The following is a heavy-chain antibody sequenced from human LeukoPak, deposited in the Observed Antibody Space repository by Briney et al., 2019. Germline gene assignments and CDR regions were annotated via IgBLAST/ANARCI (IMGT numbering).Heavy chain of an antibody. Sequence: GASVKVSCKASGYTFTSYGISWVRQAPGQGLEWMGWISAYNGNTNYAQKLQGRVTMTEDTSTDTAYMELSSLRSEDTAVYFCATAYMVGARRPFHYWGQGTLVTVSS. J-gene: IGHJ4*02. CDR2: ISAYNGNT. D-gene: IGHD1-26*01. CDR1: GYTFTSYG. CDR3: ATAYMVGARRPFHY. V-gene: IGHV1-18*01.